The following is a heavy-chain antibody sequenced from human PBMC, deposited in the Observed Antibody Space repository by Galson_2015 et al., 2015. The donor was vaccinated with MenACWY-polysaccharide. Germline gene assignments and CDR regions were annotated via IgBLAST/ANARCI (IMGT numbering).Heavy chain of an antibody. CDR2: ISSSRSYI. CDR3: ARDRYYYDSSGLG. V-gene: IGHV3-21*01. J-gene: IGHJ4*02. D-gene: IGHD3-22*01. Sequence: SLRLSCAASGFTFSSYTMNWVRQAPGKGLEWVSSISSSRSYIYYADSVKGRFTISRDNAKNSLYLQMNSLRAEDTAVYYCARDRYYYDSSGLGWGQGTLVTVSS. CDR1: GFTFSSYT.